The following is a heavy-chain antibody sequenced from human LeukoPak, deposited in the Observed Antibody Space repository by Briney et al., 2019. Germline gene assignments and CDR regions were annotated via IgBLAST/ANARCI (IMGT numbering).Heavy chain of an antibody. Sequence: SETLSLTCAVYGGSFSGYYWSWIRQPPGKGLEWLGEINHSGSTNYNPSLESRVTIFVSTSKNQFSLKLSSVTAADTAVVYCAREYSSSSVYYYYMDVWGKGTKVTVSS. J-gene: IGHJ6*03. D-gene: IGHD6-6*01. V-gene: IGHV4-34*01. CDR3: AREYSSSSVYYYYMDV. CDR1: GGSFSGYY. CDR2: INHSGST.